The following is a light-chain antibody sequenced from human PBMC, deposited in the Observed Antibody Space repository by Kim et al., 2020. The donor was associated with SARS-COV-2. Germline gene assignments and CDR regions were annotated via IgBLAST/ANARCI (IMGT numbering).Light chain of an antibody. J-gene: IGLJ2*01. CDR3: NSRDTNDNVI. CDR1: SIRSYY. CDR2: GKN. V-gene: IGLV3-19*01. Sequence: VALGQKVRITCQGDSIRSYYATWYQQKPGEAPIVVIYGKNNRPSGIPDRFSGSSSGNTASLTITATQAGDEADYYCNSRDTNDNVIFGGGTKLTVL.